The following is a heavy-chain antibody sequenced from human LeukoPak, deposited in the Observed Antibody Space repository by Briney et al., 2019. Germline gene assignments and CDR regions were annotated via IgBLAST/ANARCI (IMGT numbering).Heavy chain of an antibody. CDR2: IIPIFGTA. Sequence: VKVSCKASGGTFSSYAISWVRQAPGQGLEWMGGIIPIFGTANYAQKFQGRVTITADKSTSTAYMELSSLRSEDTAVYYCARGAEMATMNDAFDIWGQGTMVTVSS. CDR1: GGTFSSYA. D-gene: IGHD5-24*01. J-gene: IGHJ3*02. CDR3: ARGAEMATMNDAFDI. V-gene: IGHV1-69*13.